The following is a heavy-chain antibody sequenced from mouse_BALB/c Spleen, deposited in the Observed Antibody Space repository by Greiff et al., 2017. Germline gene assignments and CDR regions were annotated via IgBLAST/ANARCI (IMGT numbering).Heavy chain of an antibody. CDR2: IDPYNGGT. D-gene: IGHD1-3*01. Sequence: EVKLMESGPELVKPGASVKVSCKASGYSFTDYNMYWVKQSHGKSLEWIGYIDPYNGGTSYNQKFKGKATLTVDKSSSTAFMHLNSLTSEDSAVYYCARRSGENREDWYFDVWGAGTTVTVSS. J-gene: IGHJ1*01. CDR3: ARRSGENREDWYFDV. CDR1: GYSFTDYN. V-gene: IGHV1S135*01.